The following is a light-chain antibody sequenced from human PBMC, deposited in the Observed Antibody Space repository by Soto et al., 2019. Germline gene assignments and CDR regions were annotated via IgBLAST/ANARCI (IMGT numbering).Light chain of an antibody. Sequence: DIQMTQSPSTLSASVGDRVTITCRARESISRWLAWYQQKPGKAPKALIYDASSLKSGVPSRFSGGGSGTDFTLTISSLQPDDFATYYCQQYITYPTFGQGTRLDIK. CDR3: QQYITYPT. V-gene: IGKV1-5*01. CDR1: ESISRW. CDR2: DAS. J-gene: IGKJ5*01.